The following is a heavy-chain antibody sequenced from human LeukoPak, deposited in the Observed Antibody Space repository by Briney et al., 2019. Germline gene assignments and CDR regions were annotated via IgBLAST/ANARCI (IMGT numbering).Heavy chain of an antibody. CDR2: ISSSSSYI. J-gene: IGHJ4*02. Sequence: GGTLRLSYAASGFTFSSYSMNWVRQAPGKGLEWVSSISSSSSYIYYADSVKGRFTISRDNAKNSLYLQMNSLRAEDTAVYYCARDLSIQLWFFDYWGQGTLVTVSS. D-gene: IGHD5-18*01. CDR1: GFTFSSYS. CDR3: ARDLSIQLWFFDY. V-gene: IGHV3-21*01.